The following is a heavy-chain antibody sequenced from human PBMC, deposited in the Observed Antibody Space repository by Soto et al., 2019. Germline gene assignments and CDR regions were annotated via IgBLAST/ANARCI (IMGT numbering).Heavy chain of an antibody. CDR3: AKDRLVGELSSYFDY. D-gene: IGHD3-16*02. CDR1: GFTFDDYA. V-gene: IGHV3-9*01. CDR2: ISWNSGSI. Sequence: GGSLRLSCAASGFTFDDYAMHWVRQAPGKGLEWVSGISWNSGSIGYADSVKGRFTISRDNAKNSLYLQMNSLRAEDTALYYCAKDRLVGELSSYFDYWGQGTLVTVSS. J-gene: IGHJ4*02.